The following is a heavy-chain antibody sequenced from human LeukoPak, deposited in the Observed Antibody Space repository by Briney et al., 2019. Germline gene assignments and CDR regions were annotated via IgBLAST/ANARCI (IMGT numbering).Heavy chain of an antibody. Sequence: GGSLRLSCSASGFTFSTYWMSWVRQAPGKGLVWVSHINSDGSITSYADSVKGRFTISRDNAKNTLYLQMNSLRAEDTAVYYCARDAVDTANAVWGQGTTVTVSS. J-gene: IGHJ6*02. CDR3: ARDAVDTANAV. CDR2: INSDGSIT. D-gene: IGHD5-18*01. V-gene: IGHV3-74*01. CDR1: GFTFSTYW.